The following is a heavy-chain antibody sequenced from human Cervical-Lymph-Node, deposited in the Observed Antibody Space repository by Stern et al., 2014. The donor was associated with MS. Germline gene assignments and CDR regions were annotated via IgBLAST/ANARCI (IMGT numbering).Heavy chain of an antibody. J-gene: IGHJ4*02. Sequence: QVQLVQSGAELKKPGASVKVSCETSGYTFTDYYVHWVRQAPGQDLEWMGWINPKSGDTNYGPNLQGRVTMTKNTSINTAYMELTGLRSDDTAVYYCARSTIHSSSWYIYWGQGTLVTVSS. CDR3: ARSTIHSSSWYIY. CDR2: INPKSGDT. CDR1: GYTFTDYY. V-gene: IGHV1-2*02. D-gene: IGHD6-13*01.